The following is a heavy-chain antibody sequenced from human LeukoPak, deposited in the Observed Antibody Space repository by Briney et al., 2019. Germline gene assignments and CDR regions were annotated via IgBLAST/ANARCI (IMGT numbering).Heavy chain of an antibody. J-gene: IGHJ4*02. CDR1: GFTFYDYA. V-gene: IGHV4-34*01. CDR3: ARQPRYGPFDY. D-gene: IGHD5-18*01. Sequence: GSLRLSCTASGFTFYDYAMSWIRQPPGKGLEWIGEINHSGSTNYNPSLESRVTISVDTSKNQFSLKLSSVTAADTAVYYCARQPRYGPFDYWGQGTLVTVSS. CDR2: INHSGST.